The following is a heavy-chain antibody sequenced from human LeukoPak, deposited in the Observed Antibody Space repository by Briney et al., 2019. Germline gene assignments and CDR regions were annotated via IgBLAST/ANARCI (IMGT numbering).Heavy chain of an antibody. J-gene: IGHJ4*02. CDR2: IRRDGSRI. CDR1: GFSFSSYS. V-gene: IGHV3-48*01. Sequence: GGSRRLSCAASGFSFSSYSMNWVRQAPGKGLEWISYIRRDGSRIYYADSVEGRFTISRDNAKNSLYLQMDSLRVEDTAVYYCTRDPHALDFWGQGTLVTVSS. CDR3: TRDPHALDF. D-gene: IGHD2/OR15-2a*01.